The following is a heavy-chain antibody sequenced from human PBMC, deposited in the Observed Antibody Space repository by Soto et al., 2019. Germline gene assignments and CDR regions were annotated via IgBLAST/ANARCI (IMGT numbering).Heavy chain of an antibody. D-gene: IGHD3-22*01. J-gene: IGHJ6*01. V-gene: IGHV3-30*18. CDR1: GFTFSSYG. CDR2: ISYDGSNK. Sequence: GGSLRLSCAASGFTFSSYGMHLVRQAPGKGLEWGAVISYDGSNKYYADSVKGRFTISRDNSKNTLYLQMNSLRAEDTAVYYCAKDSPGSSGTAYGMAVWGQGTTVTVSS. CDR3: AKDSPGSSGTAYGMAV.